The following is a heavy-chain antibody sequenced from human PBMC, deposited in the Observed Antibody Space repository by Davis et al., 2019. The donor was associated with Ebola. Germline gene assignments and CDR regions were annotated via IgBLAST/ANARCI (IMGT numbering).Heavy chain of an antibody. Sequence: MPSETLSLTCAVYGGSFSGYYWSWIRQPPGKGLEWIGSIYYSGSTYYNPSLKSRVTISVDTSKNQFSLKLSSVTAADTAVYYCARDMGTTNYYYGMDVWGQGTTVTVSS. CDR2: IYYSGST. CDR1: GGSFSGYY. CDR3: ARDMGTTNYYYGMDV. J-gene: IGHJ6*02. D-gene: IGHD4-17*01. V-gene: IGHV4-34*01.